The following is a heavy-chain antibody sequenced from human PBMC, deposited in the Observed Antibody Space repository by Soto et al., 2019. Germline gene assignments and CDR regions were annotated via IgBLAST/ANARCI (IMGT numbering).Heavy chain of an antibody. CDR3: ATSCGSGYRAWDY. V-gene: IGHV1-69*02. CDR1: GDTFSFYT. Sequence: QVQLVQSGAEVKKPGSSVKLSCTASGDTFSFYTINWVRQAPGLGLEWMGRVNPILSMSNYAQKFQGRATRTADKSTSTGWRSLRSLRAGDTAFYYCATSCGSGYRAWDYWGQGALVTVPS. CDR2: VNPILSMS. J-gene: IGHJ4*02. D-gene: IGHD3-10*01.